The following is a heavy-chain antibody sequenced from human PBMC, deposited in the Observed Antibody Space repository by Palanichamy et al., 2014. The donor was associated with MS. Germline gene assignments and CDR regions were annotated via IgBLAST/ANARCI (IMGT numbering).Heavy chain of an antibody. CDR2: INSDGSRT. CDR3: ARGKVPMASSQQSVKDY. V-gene: IGHV3-74*01. D-gene: IGHD2-8*01. Sequence: EVQLVESGGGSVQPGGSLRLSCEASGFTFSGYWMHWVRQAPGKGLVWVSRINSDGSRTNYADSVKGRFTISRDNAKDTLYLEMNSLRAEDTAIYYCARGKVPMASSQQSVKDYWGQGTLVTVSS. CDR1: GFTFSGYW. J-gene: IGHJ4*02.